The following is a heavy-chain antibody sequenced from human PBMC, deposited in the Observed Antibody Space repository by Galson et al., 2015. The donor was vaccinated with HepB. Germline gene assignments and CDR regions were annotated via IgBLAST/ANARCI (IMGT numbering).Heavy chain of an antibody. CDR3: ARDRVHYYDSSGYYHPGWFDP. CDR2: IIPIFGTA. V-gene: IGHV1-69*13. CDR1: GGTFSSYA. D-gene: IGHD3-22*01. Sequence: SVKVSCKASGGTFSSYAISWVRQAPGQGLEWMGGIIPIFGTANYAQKFQGRVTITADESTSTAYMELSSLRPEDTAVYYCARDRVHYYDSSGYYHPGWFDPWGQGTLVTVSS. J-gene: IGHJ5*02.